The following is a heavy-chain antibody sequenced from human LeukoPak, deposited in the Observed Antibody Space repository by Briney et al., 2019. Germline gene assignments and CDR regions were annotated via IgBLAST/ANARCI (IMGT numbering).Heavy chain of an antibody. CDR3: ARDQRYSSSRYYYYYMDV. Sequence: ASVKVSCKASGGTFSSYAISWVRQAPGQGLEWMGGIIPIFGTANYAQKFQGGVTITADKSTSTAYMELSSLRSEDTAVYYCARDQRYSSSRYYYYYMDVWGKGTTVTVSS. J-gene: IGHJ6*03. D-gene: IGHD6-13*01. CDR2: IIPIFGTA. CDR1: GGTFSSYA. V-gene: IGHV1-69*06.